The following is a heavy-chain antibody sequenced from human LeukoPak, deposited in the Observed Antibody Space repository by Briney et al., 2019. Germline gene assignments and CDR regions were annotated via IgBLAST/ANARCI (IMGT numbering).Heavy chain of an antibody. D-gene: IGHD3-22*01. CDR3: AKLWMTVVVTPYFDY. Sequence: GGSLRLSCAASGFTFSSYAMSWVRQAPGKGLEWVSAMSGSGGSTYYADSVKGRFTISRDNSKNTLYLQMNSLRAEDTAVYYCAKLWMTVVVTPYFDYWGQGALVTVSS. CDR2: MSGSGGST. J-gene: IGHJ4*02. V-gene: IGHV3-23*01. CDR1: GFTFSSYA.